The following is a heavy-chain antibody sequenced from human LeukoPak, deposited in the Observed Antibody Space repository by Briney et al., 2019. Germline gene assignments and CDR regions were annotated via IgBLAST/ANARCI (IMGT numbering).Heavy chain of an antibody. V-gene: IGHV3-7*03. D-gene: IGHD2-2*02. J-gene: IGHJ4*02. CDR3: AKDKRRYCSSTSCYIAGD. CDR1: GFTFSSYW. Sequence: TGGSLRLSCAASGFTFSSYWMSWVRQAPGKGLEWVANIKQDGSEKYYVDSVKGRFTISRDNAKNSLYLQMNSLRAEDTALYYCAKDKRRYCSSTSCYIAGDWGQGTLVTVSS. CDR2: IKQDGSEK.